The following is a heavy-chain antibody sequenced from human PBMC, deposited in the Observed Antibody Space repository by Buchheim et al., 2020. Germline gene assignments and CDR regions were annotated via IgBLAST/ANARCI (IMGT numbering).Heavy chain of an antibody. D-gene: IGHD3-10*01. J-gene: IGHJ3*02. Sequence: QVQLVESGGGVVQPGRSLRLSCAASGFTFSTYSIHWVRQAPGKGLEWVAVISYDGSNKYYADSVKGRFTISRDNSKNTLYLQMNSLRAEDTAVYYCARGSGVFRGVRAFDIWGQGT. CDR2: ISYDGSNK. CDR3: ARGSGVFRGVRAFDI. CDR1: GFTFSTYS. V-gene: IGHV3-30-3*01.